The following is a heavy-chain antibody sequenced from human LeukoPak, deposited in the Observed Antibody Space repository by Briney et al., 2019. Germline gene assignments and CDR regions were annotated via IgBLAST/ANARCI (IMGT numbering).Heavy chain of an antibody. CDR3: ARVRFSGDREDY. CDR2: ISSSSSTI. V-gene: IGHV3-48*02. CDR1: GFTVSSNY. D-gene: IGHD3-10*01. Sequence: PGGSLRLSCAASGFTVSSNYMNWVRQAPGKGLEWVSYISSSSSTIYYADSVKGRFTISRDNAKNSLYLQMNSLRDEDTAVYYCARVRFSGDREDYWGQGTLVTVSS. J-gene: IGHJ4*02.